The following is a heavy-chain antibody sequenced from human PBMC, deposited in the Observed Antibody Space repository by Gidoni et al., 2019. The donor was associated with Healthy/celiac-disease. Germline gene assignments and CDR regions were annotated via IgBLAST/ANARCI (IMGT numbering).Heavy chain of an antibody. Sequence: QVQLVQSGAEVKKPGSSVKVSCKASGGTFSSYAISWVRQAPGQGLEWMGRIIPILGIANYAQKFQGRVTITADKSTSTAYMELSSLRSEDTAVYYCASLPYCSGGSCYPGPFDYWGQGTLVTVSS. CDR2: IIPILGIA. D-gene: IGHD2-15*01. J-gene: IGHJ4*02. CDR1: GGTFSSYA. CDR3: ASLPYCSGGSCYPGPFDY. V-gene: IGHV1-69*09.